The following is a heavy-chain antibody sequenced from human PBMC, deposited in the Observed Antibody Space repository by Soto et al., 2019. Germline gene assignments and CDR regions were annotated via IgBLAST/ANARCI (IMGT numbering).Heavy chain of an antibody. J-gene: IGHJ4*02. CDR3: ATPYTSGWYG. Sequence: GEALKISCKGSGYSFTNFLIGWVRQMPGKGLEWMGIIFPADSDTRYSPSFQGQVTISADKSISTAYLQWSRLKASDTAMYYCATPYTSGWYGWGQGTLVTVSS. D-gene: IGHD6-19*01. CDR1: GYSFTNFL. CDR2: IFPADSDT. V-gene: IGHV5-51*01.